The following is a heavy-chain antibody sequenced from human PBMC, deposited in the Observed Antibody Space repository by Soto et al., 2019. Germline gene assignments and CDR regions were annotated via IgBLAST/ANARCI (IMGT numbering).Heavy chain of an antibody. V-gene: IGHV3-23*01. CDR2: ISGSGGST. D-gene: IGHD6-6*01. Sequence: GGSLRLSCAASGFTFSSYAMSWVRQAPGKGLEWVPAISGSGGSTYYADSVKGRFTISRDNSKNTLYLQMNSLRAEDTAVYYCAKDLDSSSPGGYYYYYYGMDVWGQGTTVTVSS. CDR1: GFTFSSYA. J-gene: IGHJ6*02. CDR3: AKDLDSSSPGGYYYYYYGMDV.